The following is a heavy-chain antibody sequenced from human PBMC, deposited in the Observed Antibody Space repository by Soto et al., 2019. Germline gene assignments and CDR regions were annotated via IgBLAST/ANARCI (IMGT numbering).Heavy chain of an antibody. CDR2: INHSGST. J-gene: IGHJ6*02. D-gene: IGHD3-22*01. Sequence: SETLSLTCAVYGGSFSGYYWSWIRQPPGKGLERIGEINHSGSTNYNPSLKSRVPISVDTSKNQFSLKLSSVTAADTAVYYCASAPPLIWYYYDSSGSYGMDVWGQGTTVTVSS. CDR3: ASAPPLIWYYYDSSGSYGMDV. V-gene: IGHV4-34*01. CDR1: GGSFSGYY.